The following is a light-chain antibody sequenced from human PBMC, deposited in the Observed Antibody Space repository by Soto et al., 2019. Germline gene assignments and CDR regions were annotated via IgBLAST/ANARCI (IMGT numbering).Light chain of an antibody. CDR1: QSVSSNY. CDR2: AAS. Sequence: EIVLTQSPDTLSLSPGEGAALSCRASQSVSSNYLAWYQQRPGQAPRLLIYAASNRAAGIPDRFTGSGSGTDFTLTISRLEPEDFAVYYCQQYGSSPATFGQGTKVDIK. CDR3: QQYGSSPAT. J-gene: IGKJ2*01. V-gene: IGKV3-20*01.